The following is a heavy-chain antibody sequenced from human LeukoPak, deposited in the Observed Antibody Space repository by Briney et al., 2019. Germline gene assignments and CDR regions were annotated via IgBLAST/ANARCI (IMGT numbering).Heavy chain of an antibody. CDR3: ARGRGSGHKENWFDP. J-gene: IGHJ5*02. Sequence: ASVKVSCKAARYTFSSYDINWVRQAPGQGLEWMGWMNPDSGNTGYAQKFQGRVTMTRNTSISTAYMELSSLRSEDTAVYYCARGRGSGHKENWFDPWGQGTLVTVSS. CDR2: MNPDSGNT. D-gene: IGHD6-19*01. V-gene: IGHV1-8*01. CDR1: RYTFSSYD.